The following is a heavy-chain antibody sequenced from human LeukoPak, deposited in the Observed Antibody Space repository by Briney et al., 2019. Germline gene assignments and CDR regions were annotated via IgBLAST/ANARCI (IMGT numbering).Heavy chain of an antibody. Sequence: SETLSLTCTVSSSSISSSNYYWDWIRQPPGKGLEWIGNIYYSGRTFYNPSLKSRVTISVDTSKNQFSLNLSSVTAADTAVYFCARGVTTNGYYYYMDVWGKGTTVTVSS. J-gene: IGHJ6*03. V-gene: IGHV4-39*01. CDR1: SSSISSSNYY. CDR3: ARGVTTNGYYYYMDV. CDR2: IYYSGRT. D-gene: IGHD4-17*01.